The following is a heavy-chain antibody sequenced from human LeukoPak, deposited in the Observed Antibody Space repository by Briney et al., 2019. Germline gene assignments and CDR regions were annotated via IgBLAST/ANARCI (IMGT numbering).Heavy chain of an antibody. J-gene: IGHJ5*02. V-gene: IGHV1-18*01. CDR1: GYTFTSYG. CDR3: ARDSGEGSWFDP. Sequence: EASVKVSCKASGYTFTSYGISCVRQAPGQGREWMGWISAYNGNTNYAQKLQGRVTMTTDTSTSTAYMELRSLRSDDTAVYYCARDSGEGSWFDPWGQGTLVTVSS. CDR2: ISAYNGNT. D-gene: IGHD1-26*01.